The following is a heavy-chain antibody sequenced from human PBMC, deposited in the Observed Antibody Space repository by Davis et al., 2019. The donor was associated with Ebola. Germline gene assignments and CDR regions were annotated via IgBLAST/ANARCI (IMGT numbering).Heavy chain of an antibody. V-gene: IGHV1-69*13. CDR2: IIPIFGTA. CDR1: GGTFSSYA. D-gene: IGHD2-2*01. CDR3: ARGGIVVVPAARYYFDY. Sequence: SVKVSCKASGGTFSSYAISWVRQAPGQGLEWMGGIIPIFGTANYAQKFQGRVTITADESTSTAYMELSSLRSEDTAVYYCARGGIVVVPAARYYFDYWGQGTLVTVSS. J-gene: IGHJ4*02.